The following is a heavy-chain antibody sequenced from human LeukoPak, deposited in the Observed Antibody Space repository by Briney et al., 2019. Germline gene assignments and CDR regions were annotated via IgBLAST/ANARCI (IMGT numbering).Heavy chain of an antibody. CDR1: GFTVSSNY. V-gene: IGHV3-53*01. D-gene: IGHD3-16*01. J-gene: IGHJ6*04. CDR3: SGGSEGMDV. Sequence: GGCLRLSCAVSGFTVSSNYMSWVRPAPGRGLEWVSVIYSGGSTYYADSVKGRFTISRDNSKNTLYLQMNSLRAEDTAVYYCSGGSEGMDVWGKGTTVTGSS. CDR2: IYSGGST.